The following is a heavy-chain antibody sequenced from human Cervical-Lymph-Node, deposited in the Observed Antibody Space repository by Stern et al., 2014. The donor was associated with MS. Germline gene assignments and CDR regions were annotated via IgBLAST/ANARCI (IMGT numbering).Heavy chain of an antibody. CDR1: GGSISSTSHY. CDR3: ARGFGDPDFDY. Sequence: QVQLQESGPGLVRPSQTLSLTCTISGGSISSTSHYWSWIRQPAGKGLEWIGRIFASGSTNYNPSLKSRVGMSVDTSRNQFSLMLFSVTAADTAVYYCARGFGDPDFDYWGQGTLVTVSS. V-gene: IGHV4-61*02. J-gene: IGHJ4*02. CDR2: IFASGST. D-gene: IGHD4-17*01.